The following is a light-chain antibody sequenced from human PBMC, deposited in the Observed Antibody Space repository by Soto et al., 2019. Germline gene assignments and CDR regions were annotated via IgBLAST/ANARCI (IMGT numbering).Light chain of an antibody. CDR2: EGR. Sequence: QSALTQPASVSGSPGQSITISCTGTRSDVGSYDLVSWYQQPPGKAPKVVIYEGRKRPSGISNRFSGSKSGNTASLTISGLQAADEADYYCCSYAGSSTLVFGGGTKLTVL. CDR1: RSDVGSYDL. V-gene: IGLV2-23*01. J-gene: IGLJ3*02. CDR3: CSYAGSSTLV.